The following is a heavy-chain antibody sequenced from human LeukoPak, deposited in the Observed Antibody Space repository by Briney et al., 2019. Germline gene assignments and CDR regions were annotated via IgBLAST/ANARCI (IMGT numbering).Heavy chain of an antibody. CDR3: ARDRYSNYRNYYYYMDV. CDR2: IYTSGST. CDR1: GGSISSYY. J-gene: IGHJ6*03. Sequence: SETLSLTCTVSGGSISSYYWSWIRQPAGKGLEWIGRIYTSGSTNYNPSLKSRVTMPVDTSKNQFSLKLSSVTAADTAVYYCARDRYSNYRNYYYYMDVWGKGTTVTVSS. V-gene: IGHV4-4*07. D-gene: IGHD4-11*01.